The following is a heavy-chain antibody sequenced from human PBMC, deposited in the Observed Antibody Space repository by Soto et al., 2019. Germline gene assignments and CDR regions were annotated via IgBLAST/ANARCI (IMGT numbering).Heavy chain of an antibody. Sequence: QVQLVESGGGVVQPGRSLRLSCAASGFTFSSYGMHWVRQAPGKGLEWVAVIWYDGSNKYYADSVKGRFTISRDNSKNTLYLQMNSLRAEDTAVYYCARVWENDDYGWANYYYYYGMDVWGQGTTVTVSS. D-gene: IGHD4-17*01. CDR1: GFTFSSYG. J-gene: IGHJ6*02. CDR3: ARVWENDDYGWANYYYYYGMDV. CDR2: IWYDGSNK. V-gene: IGHV3-33*01.